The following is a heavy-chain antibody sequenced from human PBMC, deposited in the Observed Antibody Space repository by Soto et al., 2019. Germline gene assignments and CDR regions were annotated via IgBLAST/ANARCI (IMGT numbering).Heavy chain of an antibody. CDR3: AKDLGDYCSGGSCCAASAFDI. CDR2: ISWNSGSI. CDR1: GFTFDDYA. Sequence: EVQLVESGGGLVQPGRSLRLSCAASGFTFDDYAMHWVRQAPGKGLEWVSGISWNSGSIGYADSVKGRFPISRDNAKHPLYLQMNSLRAEDTALYYCAKDLGDYCSGGSCCAASAFDIWGQGTMVTVSS. V-gene: IGHV3-9*01. J-gene: IGHJ3*02. D-gene: IGHD2-15*01.